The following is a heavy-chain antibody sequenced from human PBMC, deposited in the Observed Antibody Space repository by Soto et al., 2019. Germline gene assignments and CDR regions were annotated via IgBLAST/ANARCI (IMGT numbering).Heavy chain of an antibody. D-gene: IGHD3-22*01. V-gene: IGHV1-69*01. Sequence: QVQLVQSGAEVKKPGSSVKVSCKASGGTFSSYAISWVRQAPGQGLEWMGGIIPIFGTANYAQKFQGRVTITADESTSTAYMELSSLRSEDTAVYYCAGVLNYYDSSGYGGLDYWGQGTLVTVSS. J-gene: IGHJ4*02. CDR1: GGTFSSYA. CDR2: IIPIFGTA. CDR3: AGVLNYYDSSGYGGLDY.